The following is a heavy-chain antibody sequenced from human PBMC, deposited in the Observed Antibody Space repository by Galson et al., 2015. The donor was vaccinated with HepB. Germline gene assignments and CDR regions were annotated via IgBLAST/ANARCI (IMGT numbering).Heavy chain of an antibody. CDR1: GFTFNNHA. Sequence: SLRLSCAASGFTFNNHAMSWVRQAPGKGLEWVSAIDERGGNTHYAASVTGRFTVSRDNSRKSLYLQMSSLRAEDTALYYCARRPGSYFNVWDYWGQGTLVTVSS. J-gene: IGHJ4*02. V-gene: IGHV3-23*01. D-gene: IGHD3-10*01. CDR3: ARRPGSYFNVWDY. CDR2: IDERGGNT.